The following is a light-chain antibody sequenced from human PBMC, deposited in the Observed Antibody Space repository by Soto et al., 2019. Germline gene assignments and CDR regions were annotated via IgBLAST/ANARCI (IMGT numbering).Light chain of an antibody. Sequence: DIQMTQSPSSVSASVGDRVTITCRASQGIRSFLAWYQQKPGKAPNLLIYAASSLQSGVPSRFSGSGSGTDFTLTISSLQPEDFATYYCQQAYNFPYTFGQGTKLEIK. CDR2: AAS. J-gene: IGKJ2*01. V-gene: IGKV1-12*01. CDR1: QGIRSF. CDR3: QQAYNFPYT.